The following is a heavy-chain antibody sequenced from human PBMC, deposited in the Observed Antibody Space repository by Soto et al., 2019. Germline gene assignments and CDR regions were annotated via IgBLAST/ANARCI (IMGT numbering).Heavy chain of an antibody. J-gene: IGHJ4*02. D-gene: IGHD2-2*01. V-gene: IGHV4-31*03. Sequence: SETLSLTCTVSGGSISSGGYYWSWIRQHPGKGLEWIGYIYYSGSTYYNQSLKSRVTISVDTSKKQFSLKLSSVTAADTAVYYCARSSTSANYFDYWGQGTLVTVSS. CDR2: IYYSGST. CDR3: ARSSTSANYFDY. CDR1: GGSISSGGYY.